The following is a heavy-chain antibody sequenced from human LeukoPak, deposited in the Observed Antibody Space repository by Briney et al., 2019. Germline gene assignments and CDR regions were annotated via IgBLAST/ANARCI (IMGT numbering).Heavy chain of an antibody. Sequence: PGRSLRLSCTASGFTFGHYAMSWVRQAPGKGLEWVGFIRSKPYGGTTEYAASVKGRFTISRDDSKSFASLQMNSLKTEDTAVYYCTRGGYYSVYWGQGALVTVSS. V-gene: IGHV3-49*04. CDR1: GFTFGHYA. CDR2: IRSKPYGGTT. J-gene: IGHJ4*02. CDR3: TRGGYYSVY. D-gene: IGHD3-3*01.